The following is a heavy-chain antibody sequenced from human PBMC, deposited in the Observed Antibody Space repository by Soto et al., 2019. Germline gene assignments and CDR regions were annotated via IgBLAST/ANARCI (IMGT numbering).Heavy chain of an antibody. CDR2: IYSGGST. CDR3: ARLTYSGSYYF. CDR1: GFTVSSNY. D-gene: IGHD1-26*01. Sequence: GGSLRLCCAASGFTVSSNYMSWVRQAPGKGLEWVSVIYSGGSTYYADSVKGRFTISRDNSKNTLYLQMNSLRAEDTAVYYCARLTYSGSYYFWGQGTLVTVSS. V-gene: IGHV3-53*01. J-gene: IGHJ4*02.